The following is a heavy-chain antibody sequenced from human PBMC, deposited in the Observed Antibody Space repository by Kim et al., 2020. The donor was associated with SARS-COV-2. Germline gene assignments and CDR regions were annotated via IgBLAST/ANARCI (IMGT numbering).Heavy chain of an antibody. J-gene: IGHJ4*01. CDR3: ASIDIGAHAPTSGEAELFDH. CDR1: GFTFSNFA. CDR2: VSYDGSSE. Sequence: GGSLRLSCAASGFTFSNFAMHWVRQTPAKGLEWVAVVSYDGSSEFYADSVKGRFTISRDNSRNTVSLQMNRLTEDDTAMYYCASIDIGAHAPTSGEAELFDHWGHGTQVTVSS. V-gene: IGHV3-30*04. D-gene: IGHD3-16*01.